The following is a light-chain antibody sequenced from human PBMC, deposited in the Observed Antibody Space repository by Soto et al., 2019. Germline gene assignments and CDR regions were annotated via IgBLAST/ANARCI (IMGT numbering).Light chain of an antibody. V-gene: IGKV1-39*01. J-gene: IGKJ2*03. Sequence: DIQMTQSPSSVSASIGDTVTITCRASQDINVYLNWYQQKPGEVPKLLIYSASTLRSGVPSRFTASGSETDVTLTIRSLQPEDFATYYCQHGYVAPYSFGQGTKVDI. CDR3: QHGYVAPYS. CDR2: SAS. CDR1: QDINVY.